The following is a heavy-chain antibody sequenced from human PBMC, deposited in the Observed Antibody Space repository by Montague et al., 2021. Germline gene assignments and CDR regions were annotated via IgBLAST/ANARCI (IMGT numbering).Heavy chain of an antibody. CDR1: GGSISSGGYY. CDR2: IFYSGNT. J-gene: IGHJ4*02. CDR3: ARAYDNYGSGYYLCFDS. Sequence: TLSLTCTVSGGSISSGGYYWSWIRQLPGKGLEWIGYIFYSGNTYYNPSLKSRVTISVDTSKNQFSLKLSSVTAADTDVYYCARAYDNYGSGYYLCFDSWGQGTLVTVSS. D-gene: IGHD3-10*01. V-gene: IGHV4-31*03.